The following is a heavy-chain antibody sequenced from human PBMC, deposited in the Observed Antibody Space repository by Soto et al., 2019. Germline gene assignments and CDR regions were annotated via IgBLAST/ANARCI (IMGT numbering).Heavy chain of an antibody. Sequence: QVQLVESGGGVVQPGRSLRLSCAASGFTFSSYGMHWVRQAPGKGLEWVAVISYDGSNKYYADSVKGRFTISRDNSKNTLYLQMNSLRAEDTAAYYCAKDLLRDGVVPAAHIYYYYYYMDVWGKGTTVTVSS. CDR1: GFTFSSYG. J-gene: IGHJ6*03. D-gene: IGHD2-2*01. CDR2: ISYDGSNK. CDR3: AKDLLRDGVVPAAHIYYYYYYMDV. V-gene: IGHV3-30*18.